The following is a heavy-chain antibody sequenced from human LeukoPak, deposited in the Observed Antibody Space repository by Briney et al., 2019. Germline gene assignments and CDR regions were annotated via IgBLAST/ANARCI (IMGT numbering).Heavy chain of an antibody. V-gene: IGHV1-46*01. CDR3: ARDRDRSGSDLFDH. CDR1: GYTFTSYA. J-gene: IGHJ4*02. D-gene: IGHD3-22*01. CDR2: ISASGGAT. Sequence: GAPVSVSCAASGYTFTSYAVHWVRQAPGQGPEWVGVISASGGATTYAHKFQGRLTMTRDMSTSTVYMDLSSLRSDDTALYYCARDRDRSGSDLFDHWGQGTRVTVSS.